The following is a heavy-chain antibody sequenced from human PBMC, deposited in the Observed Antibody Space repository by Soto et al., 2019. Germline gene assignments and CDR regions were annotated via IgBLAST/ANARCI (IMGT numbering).Heavy chain of an antibody. CDR3: ARASSRNWFDP. J-gene: IGHJ5*02. CDR1: GGSISSYY. D-gene: IGHD6-25*01. Sequence: SETLSLTCTVSGGSISSYYWSWIRQPPGKGLEWIGYIYYSGSTNYNPSLKSRVTISVDTSKNQFSLKLSSVTAADTAVYYCARASSRNWFDPWDQGTLVTVSS. V-gene: IGHV4-59*01. CDR2: IYYSGST.